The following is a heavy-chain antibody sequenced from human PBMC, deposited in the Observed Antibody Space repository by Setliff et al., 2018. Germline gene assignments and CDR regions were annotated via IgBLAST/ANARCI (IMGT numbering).Heavy chain of an antibody. CDR2: FDPEDGET. V-gene: IGHV1-24*01. CDR3: ATRLCDSSGYQDLGY. J-gene: IGHJ4*02. Sequence: ASVKVSCKVSGYTLTELSRHWVRQAPGKGLEWMGGFDPEDGETIYAQKFQGRVTMTEDTSTDTAYMELSSLRSEDTAVYYCATRLCDSSGYQDLGYWGQGTLVTVSS. D-gene: IGHD3-22*01. CDR1: GYTLTELS.